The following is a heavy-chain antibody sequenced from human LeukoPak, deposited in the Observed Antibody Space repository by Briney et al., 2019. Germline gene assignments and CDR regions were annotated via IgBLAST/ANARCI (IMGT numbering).Heavy chain of an antibody. CDR1: GDSISSDY. CDR2: IHYSGST. CDR3: ARQFYYDSGGSHY. J-gene: IGHJ4*02. Sequence: SETLSLTCTVSGDSISSDYWSWIRQPPGKGLEYVAYIHYSGSTDYNPSLKSRVTMSVNTSKNQFSLKLTSVTAADTAVYYCARQFYYDSGGSHYWGQGTLVTVSS. V-gene: IGHV4-59*08. D-gene: IGHD3-22*01.